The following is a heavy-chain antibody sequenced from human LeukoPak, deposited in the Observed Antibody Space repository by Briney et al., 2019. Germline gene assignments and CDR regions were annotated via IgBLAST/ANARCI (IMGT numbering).Heavy chain of an antibody. D-gene: IGHD4-17*01. CDR3: AKDICSVTTCYYYYGMDV. Sequence: GGSLRLSCAASGFTFDDYAMHWVRQAPGKGLEWVPLISGDGGSTYYADSVKGRFIISRDNSKNSLYLQMNSLRTEDTALYYCAKDICSVTTCYYYYGMDVWGQGTTVTVSS. J-gene: IGHJ6*02. CDR1: GFTFDDYA. CDR2: ISGDGGST. V-gene: IGHV3-43*02.